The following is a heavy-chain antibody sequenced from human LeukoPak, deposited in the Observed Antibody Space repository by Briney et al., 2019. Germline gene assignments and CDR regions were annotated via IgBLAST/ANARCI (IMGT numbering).Heavy chain of an antibody. Sequence: LETLSLTCTVSGGSMSSINYNWGWIHQPPGKGLEWIGSIYYGGTTFYNPSLKSRVTISVDTSRNQFSLKLSSVTASDTAVYYCATLLLSSPDLWGRGTLVTVSS. V-gene: IGHV4-39*01. CDR2: IYYGGTT. CDR1: GGSMSSINYN. CDR3: ATLLLSSPDL. J-gene: IGHJ2*01. D-gene: IGHD3-10*01.